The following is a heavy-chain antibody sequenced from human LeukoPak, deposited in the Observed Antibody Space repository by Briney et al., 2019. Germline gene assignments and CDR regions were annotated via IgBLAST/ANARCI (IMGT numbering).Heavy chain of an antibody. D-gene: IGHD6-13*01. CDR3: ARVAYSSSWYHFDY. J-gene: IGHJ4*02. CDR1: GGSISSYY. Sequence: SETLSLTCTVSGGSISSYYWSWIRQPPGKGLEWIGYIYYSGSTNYNPSLKSRVTISVDTSKNQFSLKLSSVTAADTAVYYCARVAYSSSWYHFDYWGQGTLVTVSS. CDR2: IYYSGST. V-gene: IGHV4-59*01.